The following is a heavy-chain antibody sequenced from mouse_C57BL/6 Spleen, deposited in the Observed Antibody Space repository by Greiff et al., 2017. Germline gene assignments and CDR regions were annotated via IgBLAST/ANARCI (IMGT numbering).Heavy chain of an antibody. CDR2: IWTGGGT. CDR1: GFSLTSYA. V-gene: IGHV2-9-1*01. Sequence: VQLQQSGPGLVAPSQSLSITCTVSGFSLTSYAISWVRQPPGKGLEWLGVIWTGGGTNYNSALKSRLSISKDNSKSQVFLKMNSLQTDDTARYYCARNGGYSNYAYAMDYWGQGTSVTVSS. CDR3: ARNGGYSNYAYAMDY. D-gene: IGHD2-5*01. J-gene: IGHJ4*01.